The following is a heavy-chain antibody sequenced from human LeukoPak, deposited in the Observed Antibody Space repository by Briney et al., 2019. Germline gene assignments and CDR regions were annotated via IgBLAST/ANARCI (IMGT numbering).Heavy chain of an antibody. V-gene: IGHV4-34*01. CDR2: INPSGRI. CDR1: GGSFSGYY. D-gene: IGHD3-22*01. CDR3: ARGRQEVSMIVVVMTAVSYYLDV. Sequence: PSETLSLTCAVYGGSFSGYYWTWIRQAPGKGLEWIGEINPSGRISYNPSLRSRLTISVDASKNQFSLNLRSLTAADTAVYYCARGRQEVSMIVVVMTAVSYYLDVWGKGTTVTVS. J-gene: IGHJ6*03.